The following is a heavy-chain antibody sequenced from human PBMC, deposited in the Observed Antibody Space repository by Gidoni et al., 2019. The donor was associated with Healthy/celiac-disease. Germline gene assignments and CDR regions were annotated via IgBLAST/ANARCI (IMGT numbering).Heavy chain of an antibody. CDR3: TRVGYYEDYYFDY. D-gene: IGHD3-22*01. CDR2: IRSKAYGGTT. J-gene: IGHJ4*02. V-gene: IGHV3-49*04. Sequence: EVQLVESGGGLVQPGRSMRLSCTASGFTFGDYAMSWVRQAPGKGLEWVGFIRSKAYGGTTEYAASVKGRFTISRDDSKSIAYLQMNSLKTEDTAVYYCTRVGYYEDYYFDYWGQGTLVTVSS. CDR1: GFTFGDYA.